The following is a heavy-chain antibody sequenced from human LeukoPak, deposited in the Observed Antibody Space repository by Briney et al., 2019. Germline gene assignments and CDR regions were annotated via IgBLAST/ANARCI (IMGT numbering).Heavy chain of an antibody. V-gene: IGHV3-74*01. CDR1: GFTFTSYW. Sequence: GGSLRLSCVASGFTFTSYWMHWVRQAPGKGLVWVSRINIDGSTTNYADSVKGRFTISRDNAKNTLYLQMNSLRAEDTALYYCTRGGVDYWGKGTLVTVSS. D-gene: IGHD3-16*01. J-gene: IGHJ4*02. CDR3: TRGGVDY. CDR2: INIDGSTT.